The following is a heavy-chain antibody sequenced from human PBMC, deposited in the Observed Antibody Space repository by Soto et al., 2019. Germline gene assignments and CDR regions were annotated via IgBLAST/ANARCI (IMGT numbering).Heavy chain of an antibody. CDR2: IITLFGTA. CDR1: GGTFSSHS. CDR3: AREVGYGDFSAALLD. Sequence: VQLMQSGAEVKQRGSSVKVSCKASGGTFSSHSINWVRQAPGQGLEWMGGIITLFGTANYAQNFQGRVTITADQSTSTAYMELNSLRSDDTAVYYCAREVGYGDFSAALLDWGQGTLVTVSS. D-gene: IGHD4-17*01. J-gene: IGHJ4*02. V-gene: IGHV1-69*01.